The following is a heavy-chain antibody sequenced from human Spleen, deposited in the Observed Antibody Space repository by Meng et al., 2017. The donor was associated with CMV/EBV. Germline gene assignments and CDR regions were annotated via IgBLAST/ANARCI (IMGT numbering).Heavy chain of an antibody. CDR3: ARSDGRIAPGHY. V-gene: IGHV4-34*01. CDR2: INHSGST. J-gene: IGHJ4*02. Sequence: QVQLPQWGAGLLKPSETLSLPCAVYGGSFSSFYWHWIRQPPGKGLEWIGEINHSGSTNYNPSLKNRVTISVDTSKNQFSLKLSSVTAADTAVYYCARSDGRIAPGHYWGQGTLVTVSS. D-gene: IGHD5-18*01. CDR1: GGSFSSFY.